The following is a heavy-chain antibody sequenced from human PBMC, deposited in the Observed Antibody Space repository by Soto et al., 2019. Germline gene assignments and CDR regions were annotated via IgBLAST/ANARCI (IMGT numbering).Heavy chain of an antibody. CDR2: IIPIFGTA. D-gene: IGHD3-10*01. J-gene: IGHJ6*02. V-gene: IGHV1-69*01. Sequence: QVQLVQSGAEVKKPGSSVKVSCKASGGTFSSYAISWVRQAPGQGLEWMGGIIPIFGTANYAQKFQGRVTIPADESTRTAYMELSSLRSEDTAVYYCASPDFVYYGSGSYPTYYYYGMDVWGQGTTVTVSS. CDR1: GGTFSSYA. CDR3: ASPDFVYYGSGSYPTYYYYGMDV.